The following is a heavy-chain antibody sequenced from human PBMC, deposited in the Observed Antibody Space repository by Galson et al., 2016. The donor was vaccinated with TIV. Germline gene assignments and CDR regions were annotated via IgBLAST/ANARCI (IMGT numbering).Heavy chain of an antibody. CDR3: ARHGPWSFYFDF. V-gene: IGHV4-39*01. CDR2: VYYDGTT. Sequence: ETLSLTCTVSGGSVSSGTYFWAWVRQPPGEGLEWIGTVYYDGTTYTNPSLKSPVTLSVDSSKNQISLKLSSVTAADTAIYFCARHGPWSFYFDFWGQGTLVTVSS. J-gene: IGHJ4*02. CDR1: GGSVSSGTYF. D-gene: IGHD3-16*02.